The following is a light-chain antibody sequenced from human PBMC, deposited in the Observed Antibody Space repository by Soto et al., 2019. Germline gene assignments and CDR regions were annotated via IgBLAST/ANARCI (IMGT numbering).Light chain of an antibody. CDR2: DTS. Sequence: QAVVTQEPSLTVSPGGTVTLTCGSSTGAVTSGHYPYWFKQKPGQAPRTLIYDTSNKHSWTPARFSGSLLGGKSALTLSGAQPEDEAEYYCLLSYSGAHVVFGGGTQLTV. V-gene: IGLV7-46*01. J-gene: IGLJ2*01. CDR3: LLSYSGAHVV. CDR1: TGAVTSGHY.